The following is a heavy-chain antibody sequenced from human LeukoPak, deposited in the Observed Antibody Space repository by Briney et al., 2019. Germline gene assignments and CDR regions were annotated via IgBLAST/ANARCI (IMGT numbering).Heavy chain of an antibody. J-gene: IGHJ5*02. CDR2: IYYSGST. V-gene: IGHV4-59*08. CDR1: GGSISRYY. CDR3: ARGYCSSTNCSPFDP. D-gene: IGHD2-2*01. Sequence: SETLSHTCTVSGGSISRYYWSWLRQPPGKGLEWIGYIYYSGSTNYNPSLKSRVTISVDTSKNQFSLKLSSVTAADTAVYYCARGYCSSTNCSPFDPWGQGTLVTVSS.